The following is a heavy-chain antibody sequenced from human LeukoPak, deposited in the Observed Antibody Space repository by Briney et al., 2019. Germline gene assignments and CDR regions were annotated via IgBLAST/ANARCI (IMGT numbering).Heavy chain of an antibody. V-gene: IGHV1-18*01. D-gene: IGHD3-10*01. CDR3: ARDPGVTPFDP. J-gene: IGHJ5*02. CDR2: ISGYNGKT. Sequence: ASVTVSCKASGYTFNTYGITWVRQAPGQGLEWMGWISGYNGKTKYAQKLQDRVTMTTDTSTTTAYMELRSLRSDDTAVYYCARDPGVTPFDPWGQGTLVTVSS. CDR1: GYTFNTYG.